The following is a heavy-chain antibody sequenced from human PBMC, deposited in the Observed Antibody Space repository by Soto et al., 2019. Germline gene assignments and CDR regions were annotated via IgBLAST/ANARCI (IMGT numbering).Heavy chain of an antibody. J-gene: IGHJ3*02. CDR1: GFTVSSNY. CDR2: IYSGGST. V-gene: IGHV3-53*01. Sequence: GGSLRLSCAASGFTVSSNYMSWVRQAPGKGLEWVSVIYSGGSTYYADSVKGRFTISRDNSKNTLYLQMNSLRAEDTAVYYCARYSSSGYYSPHDAFDIWGQGTMVTVS. D-gene: IGHD3-22*01. CDR3: ARYSSSGYYSPHDAFDI.